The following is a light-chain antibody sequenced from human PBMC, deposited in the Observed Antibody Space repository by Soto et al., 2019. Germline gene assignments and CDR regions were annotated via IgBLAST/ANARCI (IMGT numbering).Light chain of an antibody. Sequence: EIVMTQSPATLSVSPGERATLSCRASQSVSSNLAWYQQKPGQAPRLLIYGASTRATGIPARFSGSGSGTEFTLTISSLQSEDFAVYYCQHRKFCQGTKVEIK. V-gene: IGKV3-15*01. CDR1: QSVSSN. CDR3: QHRK. J-gene: IGKJ1*01. CDR2: GAS.